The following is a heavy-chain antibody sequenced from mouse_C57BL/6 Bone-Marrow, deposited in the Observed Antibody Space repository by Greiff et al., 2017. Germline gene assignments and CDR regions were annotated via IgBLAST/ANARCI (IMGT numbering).Heavy chain of an antibody. V-gene: IGHV1-64*01. Sequence: QVQLQQPGAELVKPGASVKLSCKASGYTFTSYWMHWVKQRPGQGLEWIGMIHPNSGSTNYNEKFKSKATLTVDKSSSTAYMQLSSLTSEDSAVYYCARSRSYWRPTHFGYWGQGTTLTVSS. J-gene: IGHJ2*01. D-gene: IGHD2-10*01. CDR3: ARSRSYWRPTHFGY. CDR2: IHPNSGST. CDR1: GYTFTSYW.